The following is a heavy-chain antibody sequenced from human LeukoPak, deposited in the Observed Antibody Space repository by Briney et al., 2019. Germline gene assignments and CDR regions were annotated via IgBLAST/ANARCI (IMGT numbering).Heavy chain of an antibody. Sequence: ASVKVSCTASGYTFTSYYMHWVRQAPGQGLEWMGIINPSGGSTSYAQKFQGRVTMTGDTSTSTVYMELSSLRSEDTAVYYCARVARITMVRGVIHHPPFDYWGQGTLVTVSS. CDR3: ARVARITMVRGVIHHPPFDY. D-gene: IGHD3-10*01. CDR1: GYTFTSYY. CDR2: INPSGGST. V-gene: IGHV1-46*01. J-gene: IGHJ4*02.